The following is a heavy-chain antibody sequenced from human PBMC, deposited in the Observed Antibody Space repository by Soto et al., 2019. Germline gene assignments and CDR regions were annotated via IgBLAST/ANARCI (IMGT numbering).Heavy chain of an antibody. CDR2: ISAYNGNT. CDR3: ARDHGWIAAHHADYYYYGMDV. Sequence: QVQLVQSGAEVKKPGASVKVSCKASGYTFTSYGISWVRQAPGQGLEWMGWISAYNGNTNYAQKLQGRVTMTTDTSTRTAYMELRSLRSDDTAVYYCARDHGWIAAHHADYYYYGMDVWGQGTTVTVSS. J-gene: IGHJ6*02. CDR1: GYTFTSYG. V-gene: IGHV1-18*01. D-gene: IGHD6-6*01.